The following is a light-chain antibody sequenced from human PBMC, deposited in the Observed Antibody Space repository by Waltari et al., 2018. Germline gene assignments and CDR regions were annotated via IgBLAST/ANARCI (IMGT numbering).Light chain of an antibody. CDR1: QNINRW. V-gene: IGKV1-5*03. Sequence: DIQMTQSPSTLSASVGDRVTITCRARQNINRWLAWYKQKPGKAPTLLISKASTLENAVPSRVSGSGFGTEFTLTITSLQPDDSATFYCQHYSSYPPTFGGGTKVEIK. CDR2: KAS. CDR3: QHYSSYPPT. J-gene: IGKJ4*01.